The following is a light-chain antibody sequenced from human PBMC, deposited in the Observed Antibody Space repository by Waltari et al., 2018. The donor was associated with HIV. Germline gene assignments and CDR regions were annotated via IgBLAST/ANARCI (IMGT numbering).Light chain of an antibody. CDR2: DVS. J-gene: IGLJ2*01. CDR3: SSYAGSDNRVV. V-gene: IGLV2-8*01. CDR1: SSDVGGYNY. Sequence: QSALTQPASVSGSPGQSITISCTGTSSDVGGYNYVSWYQQHPGKAPKLMIYDVSNRPSGVPDRFSGAKSGNVASLTVSGLQDDDEADFYCSSYAGSDNRVVFGGGIKLTVL.